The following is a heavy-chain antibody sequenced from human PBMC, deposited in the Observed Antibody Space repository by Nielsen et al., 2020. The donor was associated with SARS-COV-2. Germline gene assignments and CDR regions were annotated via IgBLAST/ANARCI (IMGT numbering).Heavy chain of an antibody. Sequence: SATLSLTCTVSGGSVSRGSYYWSWIRQPPGKGLEWIGYIYYSGSTNYNPSLKSRVTISVDTSKNQFSLKLSSVTAADTAVYYCARGGVEWLAPSNGMDVWGQGTTVTVSS. V-gene: IGHV4-61*01. D-gene: IGHD6-19*01. CDR3: ARGGVEWLAPSNGMDV. J-gene: IGHJ6*02. CDR1: GGSVSRGSYY. CDR2: IYYSGST.